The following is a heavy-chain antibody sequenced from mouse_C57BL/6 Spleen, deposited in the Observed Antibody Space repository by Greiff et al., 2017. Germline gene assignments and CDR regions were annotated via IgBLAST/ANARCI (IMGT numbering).Heavy chain of an antibody. CDR1: GFSLTSYG. Sequence: VQLQESGPGLVQPSQSLSITCTVSGFSLTSYGVHWVRQSPGKGLEWLGVIWSGGSTDYNAAFISRLSISKDNSKSQVFFKMNSLQADDKAIYYCVGDDYPYYYAMDYWGQGTSVTVSS. V-gene: IGHV2-2*01. D-gene: IGHD2-4*01. J-gene: IGHJ4*01. CDR2: IWSGGST. CDR3: VGDDYPYYYAMDY.